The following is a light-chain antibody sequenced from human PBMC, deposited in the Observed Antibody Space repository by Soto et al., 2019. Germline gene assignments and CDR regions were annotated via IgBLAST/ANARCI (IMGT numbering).Light chain of an antibody. CDR3: HQRSNWPPN. V-gene: IGKV3-11*01. CDR1: HSVDSN. CDR2: DAS. J-gene: IGKJ4*01. Sequence: EIVMTQSPATLSGSPWEGATLSCRASHSVDSNLAWYQQKPGQAPRLLIFDASNRATGIPVRFSGSGSGTDFTLTISSLQPEDFAVYYCHQRSNWPPNFGGGTKVDI.